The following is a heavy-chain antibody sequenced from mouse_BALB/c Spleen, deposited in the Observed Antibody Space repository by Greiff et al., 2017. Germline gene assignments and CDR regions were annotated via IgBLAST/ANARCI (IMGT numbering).Heavy chain of an antibody. CDR1: GYTFTSYY. CDR3: ARLYYGYDWYFDV. Sequence: QVQLQQSGPELVKPGASVKMSCKASGYTFTSYYIHWVKQRPGQGLEWIGWIYPGDGSTKYNEKFKGKTTLTADKSSSTAYMLLSSLTSEDSAIYFCARLYYGYDWYFDVWGAGTTVTVSS. J-gene: IGHJ1*01. CDR2: IYPGDGST. D-gene: IGHD1-2*01. V-gene: IGHV1S56*01.